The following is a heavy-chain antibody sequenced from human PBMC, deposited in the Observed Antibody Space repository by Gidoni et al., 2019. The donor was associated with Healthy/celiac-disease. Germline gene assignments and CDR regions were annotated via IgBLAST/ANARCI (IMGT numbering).Heavy chain of an antibody. CDR3: AKVGVAVTTDYFDY. J-gene: IGHJ4*02. CDR2: ISYDGSNK. V-gene: IGHV3-30*18. Sequence: GGGVVQPGRSLRLSCAASGFTFSRYGMHWVRQAPGKGLEGVAVISYDGSNKYYADSVKGRFTISRDNSKNTLYLQMNSLRAEDTAVYYCAKVGVAVTTDYFDYWGQGTLVTVSS. CDR1: GFTFSRYG. D-gene: IGHD4-4*01.